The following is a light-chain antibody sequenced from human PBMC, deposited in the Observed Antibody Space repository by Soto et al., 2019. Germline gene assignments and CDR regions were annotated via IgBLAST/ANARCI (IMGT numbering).Light chain of an antibody. V-gene: IGLV2-14*01. CDR2: EVS. CDR3: SSYRSTTTFGV. Sequence: QSALTQPASVSGSPGQSITISCTGTSRDIGGYNYVSWYQQHPGKAPKVVIYEVSNRPLGVSNRFSASKSGNTASLIISGLQADDEADYFCSSYRSTTTFGVFGTGTKVTVL. J-gene: IGLJ1*01. CDR1: SRDIGGYNY.